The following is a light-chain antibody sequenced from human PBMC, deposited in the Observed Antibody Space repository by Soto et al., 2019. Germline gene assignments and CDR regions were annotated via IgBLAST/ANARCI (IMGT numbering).Light chain of an antibody. CDR3: QQYGSSPNT. CDR2: GAS. J-gene: IGKJ2*01. V-gene: IGKV3-20*01. CDR1: QSVSSSY. Sequence: EIVLTQSPGTLSLSPGEIATLSCRASQSVSSSYLAWYQQKPGQAPRLLIYGASSRATGIPDNFSGSGSGTDFTLTISRLEPEDFAVYYCQQYGSSPNTFGGGPKLEIK.